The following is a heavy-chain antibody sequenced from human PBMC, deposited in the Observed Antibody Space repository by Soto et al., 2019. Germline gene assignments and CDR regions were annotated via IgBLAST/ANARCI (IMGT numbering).Heavy chain of an antibody. CDR1: GFTFRNYA. CDR3: AKENYETSGYALDAFDI. J-gene: IGHJ3*02. Sequence: PGGSLRLSCAASGFTFRNYAMSWVRQAPGKGLEWVSAISGSGDNTYYADSVKGRFTISRDNSKNTLYLHMNTLRAEDTAVYYCAKENYETSGYALDAFDIWGQGTMVT. V-gene: IGHV3-23*01. D-gene: IGHD3-22*01. CDR2: ISGSGDNT.